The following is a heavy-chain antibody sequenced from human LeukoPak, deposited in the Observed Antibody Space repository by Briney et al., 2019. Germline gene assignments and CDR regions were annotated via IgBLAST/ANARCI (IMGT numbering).Heavy chain of an antibody. V-gene: IGHV5-51*01. J-gene: IGHJ6*02. CDR3: ARRGSRAYYGMDV. CDR2: IYPGDSDT. CDR1: GYSFTSYW. D-gene: IGHD3-16*01. Sequence: GESLKISCKGPGYSFTSYWIGWVRQMPGKGLEWMGIIYPGDSDTRYSPSFQGQVTISADKSISTAYLQWSSLKASDTAMYYCARRGSRAYYGMDVWGQGTTVTVSS.